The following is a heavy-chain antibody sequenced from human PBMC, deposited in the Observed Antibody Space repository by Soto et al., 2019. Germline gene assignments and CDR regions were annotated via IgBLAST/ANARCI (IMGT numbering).Heavy chain of an antibody. CDR2: IRGSGDNT. V-gene: IGHV3-23*04. Sequence: DEQLVESGGDLVQPGGSLRLSCAASGFVFRTNAMSWVRQRPGQGLEWVSAIRGSGDNTYYADSVKGRFSISRDNSKNTPILQMNSPLAEDTAMYYCASLKIYCRGETCYSGYHDYWSQGTLVTVSS. CDR1: GFVFRTNA. J-gene: IGHJ4*02. CDR3: ASLKIYCRGETCYSGYHDY. D-gene: IGHD2-15*01.